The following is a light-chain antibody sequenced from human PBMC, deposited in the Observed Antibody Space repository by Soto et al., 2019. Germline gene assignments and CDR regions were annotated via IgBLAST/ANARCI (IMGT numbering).Light chain of an antibody. CDR1: QSVSSSY. CDR3: PQYGSSPVT. CDR2: GAS. Sequence: EIVLTQSPGTLSLSPGERATLSCRASQSVSSSYLAWYQQKPGQAPRLLIYGASSRATGISDSFSGSGSGTVFTITISRLEPEDFAVYYCPQYGSSPVTFGGGTKVEIK. V-gene: IGKV3-20*01. J-gene: IGKJ4*01.